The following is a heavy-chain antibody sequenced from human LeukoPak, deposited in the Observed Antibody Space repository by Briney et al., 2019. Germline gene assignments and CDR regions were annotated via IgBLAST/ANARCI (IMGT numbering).Heavy chain of an antibody. V-gene: IGHV3-30*14. CDR2: ISYDGSYK. D-gene: IGHD6-13*01. Sequence: PGGSLRLSCAASGFTFTSYAMHCVRQAPGKGLEWVAVISYDGSYKYSADSVKGRFTISRHNSKNTLYLQMNSLRAEDTAVYYCASSSWYQNFDYWGQGTLVTVSS. J-gene: IGHJ4*02. CDR3: ASSSWYQNFDY. CDR1: GFTFTSYA.